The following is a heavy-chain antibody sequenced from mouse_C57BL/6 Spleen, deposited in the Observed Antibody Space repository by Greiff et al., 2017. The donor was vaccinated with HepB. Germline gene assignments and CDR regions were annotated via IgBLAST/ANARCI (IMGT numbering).Heavy chain of an antibody. J-gene: IGHJ3*01. D-gene: IGHD2-2*01. CDR1: GFTFTDYY. Sequence: EVKLQESGGGLVQPGGSLSLSCAASGFTFTDYYMSWVRQPPGKALEWLGFIRNKANGYTTEYSASVKGRFTISRDNSQSILYLQMNALRAEDSATYYCARYGYDDEGFAYWGQGTLVTVSA. CDR3: ARYGYDDEGFAY. V-gene: IGHV7-3*01. CDR2: IRNKANGYTT.